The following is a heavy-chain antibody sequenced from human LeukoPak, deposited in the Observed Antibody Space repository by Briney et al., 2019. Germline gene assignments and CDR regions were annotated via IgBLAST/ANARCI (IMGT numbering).Heavy chain of an antibody. CDR1: GGSISSGGYS. CDR3: ARSTKNSSSWPVDY. D-gene: IGHD6-13*01. Sequence: PSETLSLTCAVSGGSISSGGYSWSWTRQPPGKGLEWIGYIYHSGSTYYNPSLKSRVTISVDRSKNQFSLKLSSVTAADTAVYYCARSTKNSSSWPVDYWGQGILVTVSS. J-gene: IGHJ4*02. CDR2: IYHSGST. V-gene: IGHV4-30-2*01.